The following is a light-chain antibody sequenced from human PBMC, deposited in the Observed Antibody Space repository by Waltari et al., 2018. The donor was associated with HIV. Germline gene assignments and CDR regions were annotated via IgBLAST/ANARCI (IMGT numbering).Light chain of an antibody. CDR2: DVY. CDR1: TSAVGSYNY. J-gene: IGLJ1*01. V-gene: IGLV2-11*01. Sequence: QSALTQPPSVSGSPGQSVTISCTGSTSAVGSYNYVSWYQQYPGKAPKHIIFDVYQRPSGGPERFSGSRSGNTASLTISGLQTEDEADYFCCAYAAGHVSYVFGTGT. CDR3: CAYAAGHVSYV.